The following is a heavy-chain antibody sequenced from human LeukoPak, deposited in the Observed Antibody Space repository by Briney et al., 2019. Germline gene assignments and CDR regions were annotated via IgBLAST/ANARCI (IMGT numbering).Heavy chain of an antibody. CDR2: IYYSGST. D-gene: IGHD2-21*02. CDR1: GASISSGGYY. CDR3: ARLPLAYCGGDCYSGAFDI. Sequence: SSETLSPTCTVSGASISSGGYYWSWIRQHPGKGLEWIGYIYYSGSTYSNPSLKSRVTISVDTSKIQFSLKLSSVTAADTAVYYCARLPLAYCGGDCYSGAFDIWGQGTMVTVSS. V-gene: IGHV4-31*03. J-gene: IGHJ3*02.